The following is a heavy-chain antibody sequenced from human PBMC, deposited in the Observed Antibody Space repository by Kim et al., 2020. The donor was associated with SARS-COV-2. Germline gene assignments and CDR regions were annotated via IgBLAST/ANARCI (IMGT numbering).Heavy chain of an antibody. Sequence: GGSLRLSCAASGFTFSSYGMHWVRQAPGKGLEWVAVISYDGSNKYYADSVKGRFTISRDNSKNTLYLQMNSLRAEDTAVYYCASNRIYYGSGSYILDYWGQRTLVTVSS. J-gene: IGHJ4*02. V-gene: IGHV3-30*03. CDR3: ASNRIYYGSGSYILDY. D-gene: IGHD3-10*01. CDR1: GFTFSSYG. CDR2: ISYDGSNK.